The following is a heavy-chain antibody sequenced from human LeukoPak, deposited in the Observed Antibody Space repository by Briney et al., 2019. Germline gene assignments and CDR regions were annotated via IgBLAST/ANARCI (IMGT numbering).Heavy chain of an antibody. J-gene: IGHJ6*03. CDR3: AKYRHYTYYYYMDV. V-gene: IGHV3-23*01. CDR1: GFTSTSYA. D-gene: IGHD4-11*01. Sequence: GGSLRLSRAASGFTSTSYATGWVRQAPGQGLEWVSAISGSGSGGTIRYADSVKGRFTISRDNSKNTLYPQMNSLRAEDTSVYYCAKYRHYTYYYYMDVWGEGTQVAVSS. CDR2: ISGSGSGGTI.